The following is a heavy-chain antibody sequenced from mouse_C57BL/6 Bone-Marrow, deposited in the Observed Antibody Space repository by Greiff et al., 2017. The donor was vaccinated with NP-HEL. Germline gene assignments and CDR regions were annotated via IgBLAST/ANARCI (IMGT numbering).Heavy chain of an antibody. J-gene: IGHJ3*01. CDR3: TRAPVGAY. Sequence: QVQLQQPGAELVRPGTSVKLSCKASGYTFTSYWMHWVKQRPGQGLEWIGVIDPYDSYTNYNQKFKGKATLTVDTSSSTAYMQLRSLTSEDAAVYYCTRAPVGAYRGQGTLVTVSA. CDR2: IDPYDSYT. V-gene: IGHV1-59*01. CDR1: GYTFTSYW.